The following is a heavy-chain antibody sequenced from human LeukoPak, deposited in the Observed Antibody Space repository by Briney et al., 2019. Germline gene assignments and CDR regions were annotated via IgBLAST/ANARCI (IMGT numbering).Heavy chain of an antibody. Sequence: TGGSLRLSCAASGFTFSSYAMSWVRQAPGKGLEWVSAISGSGGSTYYADSVKGRFTISRDNAKNSLYLQMNSLRAEDTAVYYCARDRGEMATIPNFDYWGQGTLVTVSS. D-gene: IGHD5-24*01. J-gene: IGHJ4*02. V-gene: IGHV3-23*01. CDR1: GFTFSSYA. CDR2: ISGSGGST. CDR3: ARDRGEMATIPNFDY.